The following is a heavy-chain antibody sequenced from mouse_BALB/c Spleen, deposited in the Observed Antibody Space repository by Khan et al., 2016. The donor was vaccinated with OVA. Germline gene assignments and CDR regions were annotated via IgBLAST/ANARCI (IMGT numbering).Heavy chain of an antibody. Sequence: VQLQQSGAELMKPGASVKISCKPTGYTFSSYWIEWVKQRPGHGLEWIGEILPGSNSTNYNERFQGKATITADTSSNTAYMQLSSLTSEDSAIYYCARGNYYGSTSWFVYWGQGTLVTVSA. D-gene: IGHD1-1*01. CDR3: ARGNYYGSTSWFVY. CDR1: GYTFSSYW. V-gene: IGHV1-9*01. CDR2: ILPGSNST. J-gene: IGHJ3*01.